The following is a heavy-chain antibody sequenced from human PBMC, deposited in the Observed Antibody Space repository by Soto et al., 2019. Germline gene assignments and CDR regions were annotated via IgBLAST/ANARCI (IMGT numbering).Heavy chain of an antibody. CDR1: GGSISSYY. Sequence: PSETLSLTCTVSGGSISSYYWSWIRQPPGKGLEWIGYIYYSGSTNYNPSLKSRVTISVDTSKNQFSLKLSSVTAADTAVYYCARGYYGSGSYYLSGMALDYWGQGTLVTVSS. V-gene: IGHV4-59*12. CDR2: IYYSGST. CDR3: ARGYYGSGSYYLSGMALDY. D-gene: IGHD3-10*01. J-gene: IGHJ4*02.